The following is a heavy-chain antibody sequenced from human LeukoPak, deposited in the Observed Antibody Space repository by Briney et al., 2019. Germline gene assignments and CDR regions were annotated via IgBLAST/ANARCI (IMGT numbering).Heavy chain of an antibody. Sequence: SETLSLTCTVSGGSISSGDYYWSWIRQPPGEGLEWIAYMYYSGSTYYNPSLKSRVTMSADTSKNQLPLKLSSVTAADTAVYYCARPYYYDSRIDPWGQGILVTVSS. CDR2: MYYSGST. V-gene: IGHV4-30-4*01. D-gene: IGHD3-22*01. CDR3: ARPYYYDSRIDP. J-gene: IGHJ5*02. CDR1: GGSISSGDYY.